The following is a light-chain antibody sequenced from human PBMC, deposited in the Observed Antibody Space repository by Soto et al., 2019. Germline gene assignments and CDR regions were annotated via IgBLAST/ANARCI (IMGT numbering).Light chain of an antibody. V-gene: IGKV1-9*01. CDR2: TAS. J-gene: IGKJ5*01. Sequence: DIQLTLSPSFLSASAGDRVTITCRASQGISSYLAWYQQKPGKAPNLLIHTASTLQSGVPSRFSGSGSGTEFTLTISSLQPEDFATYYCQQRNSYPITFGQGTRLEIK. CDR1: QGISSY. CDR3: QQRNSYPIT.